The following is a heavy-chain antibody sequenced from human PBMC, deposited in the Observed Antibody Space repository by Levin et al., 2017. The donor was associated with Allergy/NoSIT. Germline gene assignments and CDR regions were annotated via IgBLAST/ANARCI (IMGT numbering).Heavy chain of an antibody. CDR2: IIPILGIA. CDR3: QGTTDFWSGYQTFDY. J-gene: IGHJ4*02. CDR1: GGTFSSYT. Sequence: KISCKASGGTFSSYTISWVRQAPGQGLEWMGRIIPILGIANYAQKFQGRVTITADKSTSTAYMELSSLRSEDTTVYYCQGTTDFWSGYQTFDYWGQGTLVTVSS. D-gene: IGHD3-3*01. V-gene: IGHV1-69*02.